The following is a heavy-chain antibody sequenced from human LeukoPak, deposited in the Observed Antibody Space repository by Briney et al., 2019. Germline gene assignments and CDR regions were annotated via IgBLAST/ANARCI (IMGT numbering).Heavy chain of an antibody. CDR2: IYYSGST. Sequence: SETLSLTCTVSGGSISSYYWSWIRQPPGKGLEWIGYIYYSGSTNYNPSLKSRVTISVDTSKNQFSLKLSSVTAADTAVYYCARRVAVAYVDYWGQGTLVTVSS. CDR3: ARRVAVAYVDY. CDR1: GGSISSYY. D-gene: IGHD6-19*01. V-gene: IGHV4-59*01. J-gene: IGHJ4*02.